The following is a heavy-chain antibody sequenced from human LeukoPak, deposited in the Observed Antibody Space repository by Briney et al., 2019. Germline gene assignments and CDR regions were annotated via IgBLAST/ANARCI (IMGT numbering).Heavy chain of an antibody. CDR2: INWNGGST. Sequence: GGSLRLSCAASGFTFDDHGMSWVRQAPGKGLEWVSGINWNGGSTGYADSVRGRFTISRDNAKNSLYLQMNSLRAEDTALYHCARGSGFGDFDYWGQGTLVTVSS. J-gene: IGHJ4*02. CDR3: ARGSGFGDFDY. CDR1: GFTFDDHG. D-gene: IGHD3-10*01. V-gene: IGHV3-20*01.